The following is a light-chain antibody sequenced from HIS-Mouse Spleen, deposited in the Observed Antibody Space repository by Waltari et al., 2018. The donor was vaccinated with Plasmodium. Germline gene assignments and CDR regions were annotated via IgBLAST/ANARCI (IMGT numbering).Light chain of an antibody. CDR1: SSNIGNNY. CDR3: GTWDSSLSAGV. CDR2: ATN. J-gene: IGLJ3*02. V-gene: IGLV1-51*01. Sequence: QSVLTQPPSVSAAPGQKVTISCSGSSSNIGNNYVSWYQQLPGTAPKLLIYATNKRPTGIPDRCSGSKSGTSATLGITGLQTGDEADYYCGTWDSSLSAGVFGGGTKLTVL.